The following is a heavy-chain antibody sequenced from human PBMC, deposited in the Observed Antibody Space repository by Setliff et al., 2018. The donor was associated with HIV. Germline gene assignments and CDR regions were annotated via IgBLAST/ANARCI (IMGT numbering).Heavy chain of an antibody. CDR2: IYHNGNT. V-gene: IGHV4-30-2*01. J-gene: IGHJ4*02. Sequence: SETLSLTCAVSGGSIGSGGYSWTWIRQPPGKGLEWIGYIYHNGNTYCNPSLKSRVTISVDTSKNQFSLKLSSVTAADTAVYYCARGYSSSYYFDYWGQGTLVTVSS. D-gene: IGHD5-18*01. CDR1: GGSIGSGGYS. CDR3: ARGYSSSYYFDY.